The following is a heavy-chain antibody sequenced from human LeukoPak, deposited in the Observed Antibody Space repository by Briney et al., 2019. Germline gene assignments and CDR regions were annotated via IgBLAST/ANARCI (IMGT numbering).Heavy chain of an antibody. CDR3: ARVSSGYVSTFDY. V-gene: IGHV1-69*05. J-gene: IGHJ4*02. CDR1: GYTFTSYG. D-gene: IGHD3-22*01. CDR2: IIPIFGTA. Sequence: ALVKVSCKASGYTFTSYGISWVRQAPGQGLEWMGGIIPIFGTANYAQKFQGRVTITTDESTSTAYMELSSLRSEDTAVYYCARVSSGYVSTFDYWGQGTLVTVSS.